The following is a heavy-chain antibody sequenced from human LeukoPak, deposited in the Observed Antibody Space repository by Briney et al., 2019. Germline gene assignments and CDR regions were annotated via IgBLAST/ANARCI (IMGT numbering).Heavy chain of an antibody. V-gene: IGHV3-7*05. CDR1: GFTFSTYW. Sequence: GGSLRLSCAASGFTFSTYWMTWVRQAPGKGLEWAANIKKDGSEKYYVDSVRGRFTISRDNAKNSLYLQMNSLRAEDTAVYYCAREMSWNYGDYWGQGTLVTVSS. D-gene: IGHD1-7*01. CDR2: IKKDGSEK. J-gene: IGHJ4*02. CDR3: AREMSWNYGDY.